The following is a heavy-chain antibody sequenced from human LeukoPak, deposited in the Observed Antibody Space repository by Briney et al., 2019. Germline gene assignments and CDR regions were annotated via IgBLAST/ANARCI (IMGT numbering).Heavy chain of an antibody. CDR2: INPNSGGT. V-gene: IGHV1-2*02. Sequence: ASVNVSCKASGYTFTGYYMHWVRQAPGQGLEWMGWINPNSGGTNYAQKFQGRVTMTRDTSISTAYMELSRLRSDDTAVYYCARTDSAAGPYYYYYYGMDVWGQGTTVTVSS. CDR3: ARTDSAAGPYYYYYYGMDV. D-gene: IGHD6-13*01. J-gene: IGHJ6*02. CDR1: GYTFTGYY.